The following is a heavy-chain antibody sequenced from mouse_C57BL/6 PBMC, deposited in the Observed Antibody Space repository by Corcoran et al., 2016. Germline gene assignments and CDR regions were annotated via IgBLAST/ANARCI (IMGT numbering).Heavy chain of an antibody. Sequence: EVQLQQSGPELVKPGASVKISCKASGYTFTDYYMNWVEQSHGKGLEWIGDINPNNGGTSYNQKFKCKTTLTVDKSSSTAYMALRSLASEDSAVYCGARNNLYGSSDDYWGRGTTLTVSS. D-gene: IGHD1-1*01. V-gene: IGHV1-26*01. CDR1: GYTFTDYY. CDR2: INPNNGGT. J-gene: IGHJ2*01. CDR3: ARNNLYGSSDDY.